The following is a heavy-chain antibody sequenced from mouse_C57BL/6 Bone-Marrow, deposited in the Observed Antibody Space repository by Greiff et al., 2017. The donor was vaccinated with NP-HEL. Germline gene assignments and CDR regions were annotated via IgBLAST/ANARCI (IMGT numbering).Heavy chain of an antibody. CDR2: INPSSGYT. Sequence: QVQLQQSGAELARPGASVKMSCKASGYTFTSYTMHWVKQRPGQGLEWIGYINPSSGYTKYNQKFKDKATLTADKSSSTAYMQLSSLTSEDSAVYYCAAGGLAWFAYWGQGTLVTVSA. CDR1: GYTFTSYT. D-gene: IGHD3-3*01. V-gene: IGHV1-4*01. J-gene: IGHJ3*01. CDR3: AAGGLAWFAY.